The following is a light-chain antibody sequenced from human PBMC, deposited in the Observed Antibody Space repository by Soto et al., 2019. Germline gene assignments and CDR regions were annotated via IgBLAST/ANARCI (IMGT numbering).Light chain of an antibody. CDR2: RAS. Sequence: DIVLTQSPDSLAVSLGERATINCKSSQSVLYSSNNQNYLVWYQQKPGQPPKLLIYRASTRESGVPHRFSGSGSGTDFTLTISSLQAEDVAVYYCQQDYSAPLTFGGGTKVEI. CDR3: QQDYSAPLT. CDR1: QSVLYSSNNQNY. J-gene: IGKJ4*01. V-gene: IGKV4-1*01.